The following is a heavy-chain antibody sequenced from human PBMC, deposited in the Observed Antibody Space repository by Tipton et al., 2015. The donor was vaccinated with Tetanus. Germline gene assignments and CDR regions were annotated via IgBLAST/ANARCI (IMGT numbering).Heavy chain of an antibody. D-gene: IGHD2-15*01. CDR2: ISGSGGST. CDR3: AKDHGPEITSVAATRFYYYGMDV. J-gene: IGHJ6*02. Sequence: GSLRLSCAASGFTFSSYAMSWVRQAPGQGLEWVSAISGSGGSTYYADSVKGRFTISRDNSKNTLYLQMNSLRAEDTAVYYCAKDHGPEITSVAATRFYYYGMDVLGQGTTVTVSS. V-gene: IGHV3-23*01. CDR1: GFTFSSYA.